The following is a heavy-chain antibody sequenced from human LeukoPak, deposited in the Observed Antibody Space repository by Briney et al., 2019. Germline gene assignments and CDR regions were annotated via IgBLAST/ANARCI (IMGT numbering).Heavy chain of an antibody. V-gene: IGHV1-2*02. CDR1: GDTFTGDY. Sequence: ASVKVSCKTSGDTFTGDYMHWGRQAPGQGLEWMGWINPNTDGTNYAQNFQGRVTMTSDTSISTAYMELSSLRSDDTAMYYCARAPMIVVVFPPRLDFWGQGTLVTVSS. J-gene: IGHJ4*02. D-gene: IGHD3-22*01. CDR3: ARAPMIVVVFPPRLDF. CDR2: INPNTDGT.